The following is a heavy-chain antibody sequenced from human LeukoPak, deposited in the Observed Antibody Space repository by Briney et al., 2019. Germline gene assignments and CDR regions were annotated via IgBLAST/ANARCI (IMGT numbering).Heavy chain of an antibody. CDR3: ARYHSSSSFGY. D-gene: IGHD6-6*01. CDR1: GGSISSYY. CDR2: IYYSGST. V-gene: IGHV4-59*01. J-gene: IGHJ4*02. Sequence: PSETLSLTCTVSGGSISSYYWSWIRLPPGKGLEWIGYIYYSGSTNYNPSLKSRVTISVDTSKNQFSLKLSSVTAADTAVYYCARYHSSSSFGYWGQGTLVTVSS.